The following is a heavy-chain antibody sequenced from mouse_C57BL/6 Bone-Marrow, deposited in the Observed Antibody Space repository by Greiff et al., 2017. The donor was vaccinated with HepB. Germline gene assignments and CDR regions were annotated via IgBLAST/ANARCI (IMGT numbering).Heavy chain of an antibody. CDR1: GYTFTSYG. J-gene: IGHJ3*01. V-gene: IGHV1-81*01. Sequence: QVQLKESGAELARPGASVKLSCKASGYTFTSYGISWVKQRTGQGLEWIGEIYPRSGNTYYNEKFKGKATLTADKSSSTAYMELRSLTSEDSAVYFCARANHYARAWFAYWGQGTLVTVSA. D-gene: IGHD1-1*01. CDR3: ARANHYARAWFAY. CDR2: IYPRSGNT.